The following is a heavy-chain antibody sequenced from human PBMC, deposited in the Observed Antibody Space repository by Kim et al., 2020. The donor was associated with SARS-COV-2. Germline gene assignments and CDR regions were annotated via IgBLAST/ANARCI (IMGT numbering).Heavy chain of an antibody. D-gene: IGHD4-4*01. J-gene: IGHJ5*02. CDR3: ARALQYLNWFDP. CDR2: INPNSGGT. V-gene: IGHV1-2*02. Sequence: ASVKVSCKASGYTFTGYYMHWVRQAPGQGLEWMGWINPNSGGTNYAQKFQGRVTMTRDTSISTAYMELSRLRSDDTAVYYCARALQYLNWFDPWGQGTLVTVSS. CDR1: GYTFTGYY.